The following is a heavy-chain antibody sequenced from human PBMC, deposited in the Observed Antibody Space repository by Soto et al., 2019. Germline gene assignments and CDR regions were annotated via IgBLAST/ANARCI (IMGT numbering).Heavy chain of an antibody. D-gene: IGHD2-15*01. CDR3: AGVAEPDYGMDV. CDR2: ISSSSSTI. CDR1: GFTFSSFR. J-gene: IGHJ6*02. V-gene: IGHV3-48*01. Sequence: GGSLRLSCAASGFTFSSFRMNWVRQAPGKGLEWVSYISSSSSTIYYADSVKGRFTISRDNAKNSLYLQMNSLRAEDTALYYCAGVAEPDYGMDVWGQGTTVTVSS.